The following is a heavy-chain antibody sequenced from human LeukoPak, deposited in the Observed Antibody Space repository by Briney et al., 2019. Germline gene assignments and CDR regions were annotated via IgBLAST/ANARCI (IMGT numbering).Heavy chain of an antibody. CDR2: ISGSGSTK. J-gene: IGHJ4*02. CDR1: GFTFSSCQ. Sequence: GGSLRLSCAASGFTFSSCQMNWVRQAPGKGLEWVSYISGSGSTKYYADSVKGRFTISRDNAKDSLFLQMNSLRAEDTAVYYCARDSRGYYRIDYWGQGTLVTVSS. CDR3: ARDSRGYYRIDY. V-gene: IGHV3-48*03. D-gene: IGHD3-3*01.